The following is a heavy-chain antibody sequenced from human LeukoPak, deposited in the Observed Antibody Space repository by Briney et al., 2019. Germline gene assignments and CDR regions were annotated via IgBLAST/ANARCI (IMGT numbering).Heavy chain of an antibody. V-gene: IGHV1-69*13. CDR3: ARSNCSSTSCPLLDV. CDR1: GGTFSSYA. Sequence: SVKVSCKASGGTFSSYAISWVRQAPGQGLEWMGGIIPIFGTANYAQKFQGRVAITADESTSTAYMELSSLRSEDTAVYYCARSNCSSTSCPLLDVWGQGTTVTVSS. D-gene: IGHD2-2*01. CDR2: IIPIFGTA. J-gene: IGHJ6*02.